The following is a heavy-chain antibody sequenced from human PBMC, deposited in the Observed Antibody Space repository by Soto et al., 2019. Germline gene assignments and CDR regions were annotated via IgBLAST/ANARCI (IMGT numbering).Heavy chain of an antibody. CDR3: ARETSDIVVVVAATRFDP. Sequence: QVQLQESGPGLVKPSETLSLTCTVSGGSISSYYWSWIRQPAGKGLEWIGRIYTSGSTNYNPSLKSRVTMSVDTSKNQFSLKLSSVTAADTAVYYCARETSDIVVVVAATRFDPWGQGTLVTVSS. CDR2: IYTSGST. V-gene: IGHV4-4*07. D-gene: IGHD2-15*01. J-gene: IGHJ5*02. CDR1: GGSISSYY.